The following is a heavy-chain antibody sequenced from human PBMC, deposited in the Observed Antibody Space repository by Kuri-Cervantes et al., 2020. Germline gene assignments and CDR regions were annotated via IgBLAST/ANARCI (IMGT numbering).Heavy chain of an antibody. CDR2: INHSGST. CDR1: GGSFSGYY. CDR3: ARQTGEGSRLYSYYMDD. D-gene: IGHD3-10*01. V-gene: IGHV4-34*01. J-gene: IGHJ6*03. Sequence: SETLSLTCAVYGGSFSGYYWSWIRQPPGKGLEWIGEINHSGSTNYNPSLKGRVTISVDTSLNQFSLKLNSVTAADTAIYYCARQTGEGSRLYSYYMDDWGKGTTVTVSS.